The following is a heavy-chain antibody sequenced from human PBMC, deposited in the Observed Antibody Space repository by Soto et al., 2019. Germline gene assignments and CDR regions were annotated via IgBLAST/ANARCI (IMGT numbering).Heavy chain of an antibody. Sequence: QVQLVQSGAEVKKPGSSVKVSCRASGGHFDRFALSWLRQAHGQGLEWMGGIIPFLSATTYAHKFQGRVTITADETANTPYLELRSLTSDDTAVYYCARGEDDYGDFGSMDVWGQGTSVTVSS. D-gene: IGHD4-17*01. CDR1: GGHFDRFA. CDR2: IIPFLSAT. V-gene: IGHV1-69*01. J-gene: IGHJ6*02. CDR3: ARGEDDYGDFGSMDV.